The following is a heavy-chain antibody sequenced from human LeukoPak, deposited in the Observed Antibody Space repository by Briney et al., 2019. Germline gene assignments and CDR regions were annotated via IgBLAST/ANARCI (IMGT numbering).Heavy chain of an antibody. CDR1: GGTFSSYA. CDR2: IIPIFGTA. D-gene: IGHD3-3*01. V-gene: IGHV1-69*13. J-gene: IGHJ6*02. Sequence: SVKVSCKASGGTFSSYAISWVRQAPGQGLEWMGGIIPIFGTANYAQKFQGRVTITADESTSTAYMELSSLRSEDTAVNYCARDEAYYDFWSGRNYYYYGMDVWGQGTTVTVSS. CDR3: ARDEAYYDFWSGRNYYYYGMDV.